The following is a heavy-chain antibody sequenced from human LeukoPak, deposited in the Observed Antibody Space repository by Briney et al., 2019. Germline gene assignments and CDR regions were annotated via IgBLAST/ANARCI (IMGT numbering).Heavy chain of an antibody. CDR1: GFTFISYA. Sequence: GGSLRLSCAASGFTFISYAMAWVRQAPGKGLEWVSVISGSSGSTYYADSVKGRFTVSRDNSKNTLYLQMNSLRGEDTALYYCAKFGRSGWSPFYFDYWGQGTLVTVSS. D-gene: IGHD6-19*01. CDR2: ISGSSGST. V-gene: IGHV3-23*01. CDR3: AKFGRSGWSPFYFDY. J-gene: IGHJ4*02.